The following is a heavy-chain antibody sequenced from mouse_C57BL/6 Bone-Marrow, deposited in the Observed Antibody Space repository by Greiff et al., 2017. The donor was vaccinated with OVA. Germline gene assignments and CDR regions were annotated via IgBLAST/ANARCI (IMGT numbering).Heavy chain of an antibody. CDR1: GFTFSSYG. V-gene: IGHV5-6*01. CDR3: ARQDDYGAMDY. Sequence: EVKLMESGGDLVKPGGSLKLSCAASGFTFSSYGMSWVRQTPDKRLEWVATISSGGSYTYYPDSVKGRFTISRDNAKNTLYLQMSSLKSEDTAMYYCARQDDYGAMDYWGQGTSGTVSS. D-gene: IGHD2-4*01. CDR2: ISSGGSYT. J-gene: IGHJ4*01.